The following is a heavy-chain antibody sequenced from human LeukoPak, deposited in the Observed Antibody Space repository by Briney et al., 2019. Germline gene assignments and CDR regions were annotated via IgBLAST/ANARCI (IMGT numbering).Heavy chain of an antibody. J-gene: IGHJ4*02. CDR2: IFYSGRT. Sequence: SETLSLTCAVSGGSFSSYYWSWIRQPPGKGLEWIGHIFYSGRTNYNPSLESRVTISADTSKNQFSLKLRSVPSAATAVYYCARVEVGVTSEVVFGYWGRGHVVSVS. D-gene: IGHD1-26*01. CDR1: GGSFSSYY. CDR3: ARVEVGVTSEVVFGY. V-gene: IGHV4-59*01.